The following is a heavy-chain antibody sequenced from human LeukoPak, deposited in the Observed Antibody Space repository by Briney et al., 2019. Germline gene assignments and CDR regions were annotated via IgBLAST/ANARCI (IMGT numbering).Heavy chain of an antibody. J-gene: IGHJ4*02. CDR1: GGSISDNF. V-gene: IGHV4-4*07. D-gene: IGHD2-21*01. CDR3: ARGPYCVDDFYFVS. Sequence: SETLSLTCTVSGGSISDNFWSWIRQPAGKGLEWIGRIYSSGSTLYNPSLKSRVTMSVETYKNHFSLSLTSVTAADTAVYFCARGPYCVDDFYFVSWGRGTLFTVSS. CDR2: IYSSGST.